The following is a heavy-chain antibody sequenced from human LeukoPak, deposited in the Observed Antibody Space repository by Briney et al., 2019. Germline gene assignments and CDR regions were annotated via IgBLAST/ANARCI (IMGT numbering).Heavy chain of an antibody. J-gene: IGHJ4*02. V-gene: IGHV3-30*19. CDR3: ASETYYDILSL. CDR2: ISYDGSNK. Sequence: GRSLRLSCAASGFTFSSYGMHWVRQAPGKGLEWVAVISYDGSNKYYADSVKGRFTISRDNSKNTLYLQMNSLRAEDTAVYYCASETYYDILSLWGQGTLVTVSS. CDR1: GFTFSSYG. D-gene: IGHD3-9*01.